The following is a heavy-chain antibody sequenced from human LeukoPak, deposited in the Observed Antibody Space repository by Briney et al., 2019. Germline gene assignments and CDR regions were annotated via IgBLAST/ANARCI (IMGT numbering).Heavy chain of an antibody. Sequence: PSQTLSLTCTVSGGSISSGDYYWSWIRQPPGKGLEWIGYIYYSGSTYYNPSLKSRVTISVDTSKNQFSLKLSSVTAADTAVYYCASSAAEYLYYFDYWGQGTLVTVSS. V-gene: IGHV4-30-4*01. J-gene: IGHJ4*02. D-gene: IGHD6-13*01. CDR3: ASSAAEYLYYFDY. CDR1: GGSISSGDYY. CDR2: IYYSGST.